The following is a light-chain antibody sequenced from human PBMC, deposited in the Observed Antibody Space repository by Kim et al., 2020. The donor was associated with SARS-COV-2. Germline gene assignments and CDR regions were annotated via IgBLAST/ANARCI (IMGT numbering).Light chain of an antibody. CDR3: QSADSSGTWV. Sequence: SPGQTARITCSGDALPKQYAYCYQQKPGQAPVLVIYKDSERPSGIPERFSGSRSVTTVTLTISGVQGEDEADYSCQSADSSGTWVFGGGTQLTVL. V-gene: IGLV3-25*03. J-gene: IGLJ3*02. CDR1: ALPKQY. CDR2: KDS.